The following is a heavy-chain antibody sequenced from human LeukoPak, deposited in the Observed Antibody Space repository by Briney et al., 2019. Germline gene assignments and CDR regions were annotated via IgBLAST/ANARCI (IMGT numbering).Heavy chain of an antibody. J-gene: IGHJ4*02. D-gene: IGHD3-22*01. V-gene: IGHV3-48*01. Sequence: GGSLRLSCAASGFTFSSYSMNWVRQAPGKGLEWVSYISSSSSTIYYADSVKGRFTISRDNAKNSLYPQMNSLRAEDTAVYYCASIYDSSGYQPDYWGQGTLVTVSS. CDR1: GFTFSSYS. CDR3: ASIYDSSGYQPDY. CDR2: ISSSSSTI.